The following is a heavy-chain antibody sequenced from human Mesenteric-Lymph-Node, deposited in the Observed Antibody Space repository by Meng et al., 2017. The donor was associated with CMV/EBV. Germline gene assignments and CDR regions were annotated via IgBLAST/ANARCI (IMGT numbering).Heavy chain of an antibody. V-gene: IGHV5-51*01. CDR1: GYSFSSYW. J-gene: IGHJ4*02. CDR2: IYPGDSDT. CDR3: ARLGYRNSADY. D-gene: IGHD6-6*01. Sequence: KVSCKGSGYSFSSYWIGWVRQMPEKGLEWMGIIYPGDSDTRYSPSFQGQVTISADKSISTAYLQWSSLKASDTAMYYCARLGYRNSADYWGQGTLVTVSS.